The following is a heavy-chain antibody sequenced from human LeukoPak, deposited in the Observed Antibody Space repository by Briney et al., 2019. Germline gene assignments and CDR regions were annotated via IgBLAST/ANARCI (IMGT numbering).Heavy chain of an antibody. Sequence: SVKVSCKASGGTFSSYAISWVRQAPGQGLEWMGGIIPIFGIANYAQKFQGRVTITADKSTSTAYMELSSLRSEDTAVYYCARSPLAAAGIYYYYGMDVWGQGTTVTVS. V-gene: IGHV1-69*10. CDR2: IIPIFGIA. J-gene: IGHJ6*02. D-gene: IGHD6-13*01. CDR3: ARSPLAAAGIYYYYGMDV. CDR1: GGTFSSYA.